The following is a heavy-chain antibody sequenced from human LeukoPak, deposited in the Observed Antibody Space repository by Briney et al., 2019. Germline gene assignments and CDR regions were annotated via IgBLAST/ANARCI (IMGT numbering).Heavy chain of an antibody. Sequence: GGSLRLSCAASGFTFSSYEMNWVRQAPGKGLEWVSYISISGSTIYYADSVKGRFTISRDNAKNSLYLQMNSLRAEDTAVYYCARSGWYYDILTGFDYWGQGTLVTVSS. V-gene: IGHV3-48*03. CDR2: ISISGSTI. CDR3: ARSGWYYDILTGFDY. J-gene: IGHJ4*02. CDR1: GFTFSSYE. D-gene: IGHD3-9*01.